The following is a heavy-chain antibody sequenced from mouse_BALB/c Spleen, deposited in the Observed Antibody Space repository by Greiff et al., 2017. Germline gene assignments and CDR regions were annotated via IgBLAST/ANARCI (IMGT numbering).Heavy chain of an antibody. J-gene: IGHJ3*01. V-gene: IGHV5-6-5*01. D-gene: IGHD2-2*01. Sequence: EVKLEESGGGLVKPGGSLKLSCAASGFTFSSYAMSWVRQTPEKRLEWVASISSGGSTYYPDSVKGRFTISRDNARNILYLQMSSLRSEDTAMYYCARGLLVTTGAWFAYWGQGTLVTVSA. CDR3: ARGLLVTTGAWFAY. CDR2: ISSGGST. CDR1: GFTFSSYA.